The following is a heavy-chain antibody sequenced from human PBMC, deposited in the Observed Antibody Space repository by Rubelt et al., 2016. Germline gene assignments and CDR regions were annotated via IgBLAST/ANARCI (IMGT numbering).Heavy chain of an antibody. CDR3: ARSAGTTVTTVDY. CDR1: GYSFSNYW. V-gene: IGHV5-10-1*01. CDR2: IDPSDSYT. D-gene: IGHD4-17*01. Sequence: EVQLVQSGAEVKKPGESLKISCKGSGYSFSNYWISWVRQMPGKGLEWLGRIDPSDSYTNYSPSFQGHVTISADKSISTAYLQWSSLKASDTAMYYCARSAGTTVTTVDYWGQGTLVTVSS. J-gene: IGHJ4*02.